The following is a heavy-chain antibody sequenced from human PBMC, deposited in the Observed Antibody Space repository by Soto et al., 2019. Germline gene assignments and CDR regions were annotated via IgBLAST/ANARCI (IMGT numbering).Heavy chain of an antibody. V-gene: IGHV5-51*01. D-gene: IGHD6-19*01. CDR1: GYSFTSSW. Sequence: CKGSGYSFTSSWIGWVRQMPGKGPEWMGIIYPGDSDTRYSPSFQGQVTISADKSISTAYLQWSSLKASDTAMYYCARGGTVAGTLPNYYYGMDVWGQGTTVTVSS. CDR2: IYPGDSDT. J-gene: IGHJ6*02. CDR3: ARGGTVAGTLPNYYYGMDV.